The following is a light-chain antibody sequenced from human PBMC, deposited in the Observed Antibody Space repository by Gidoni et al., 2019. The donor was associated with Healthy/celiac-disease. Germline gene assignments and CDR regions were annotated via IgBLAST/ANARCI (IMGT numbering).Light chain of an antibody. V-gene: IGKV1-8*01. Sequence: IRITQSPSSLSASTGDRVTITCRASQGISSYLAWYQQKPGKAPKLLIYAASTLQSGVPSRFSGSGSGTDFTLTISCLQSEDFATYYCQQYYSYPRTFXQXTKVEIK. J-gene: IGKJ1*01. CDR3: QQYYSYPRT. CDR2: AAS. CDR1: QGISSY.